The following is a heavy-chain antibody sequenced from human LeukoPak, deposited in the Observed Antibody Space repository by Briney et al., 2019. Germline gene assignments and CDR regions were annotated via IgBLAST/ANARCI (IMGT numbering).Heavy chain of an antibody. CDR1: GFTFSNYA. D-gene: IGHD2-2*01. J-gene: IGHJ4*02. V-gene: IGHV3-23*01. Sequence: GGSLRLSCATSGFTFSNYALSWVRQAPGKGLEWVSTISVSGANSYYADSVKGRFTISRDNSKNTVSVQMNSLSAEDTAVYYCAKGSYCSGTNFLDYWGQGTLVTVSS. CDR2: ISVSGANS. CDR3: AKGSYCSGTNFLDY.